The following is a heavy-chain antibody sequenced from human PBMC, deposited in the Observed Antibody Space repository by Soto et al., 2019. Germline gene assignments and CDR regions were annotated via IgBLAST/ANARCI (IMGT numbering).Heavy chain of an antibody. CDR1: GGSFSGYY. D-gene: IGHD2-2*01. Sequence: ASETLSLTCAVYGGSFSGYYWSWIRQPPGKGLEWIGEINHSGSTNYNPSLKSRVTISVDTSKNQFSLKLSSVTAADTAVYYCARGGVPASNYYYYYMDVWGKGTTVTVSS. V-gene: IGHV4-34*01. CDR2: INHSGST. J-gene: IGHJ6*03. CDR3: ARGGVPASNYYYYYMDV.